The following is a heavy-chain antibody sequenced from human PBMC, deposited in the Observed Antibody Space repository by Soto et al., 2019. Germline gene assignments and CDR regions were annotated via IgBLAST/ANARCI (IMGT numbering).Heavy chain of an antibody. CDR3: AKDSVERGSLGYCTTSTCVGYMDV. J-gene: IGHJ6*03. CDR1: EFTFGSYA. D-gene: IGHD2-8*01. CDR2: MSGGGSVT. V-gene: IGHV3-23*01. Sequence: GGSLRLSCAASEFTFGSYAMAWVRQAPGMGLEWVSTMSGGGSVTHYADSVKGRFTISRDNSKNTLYLQMNSLRAEDTAVYYCAKDSVERGSLGYCTTSTCVGYMDVWGKGTTVTVSS.